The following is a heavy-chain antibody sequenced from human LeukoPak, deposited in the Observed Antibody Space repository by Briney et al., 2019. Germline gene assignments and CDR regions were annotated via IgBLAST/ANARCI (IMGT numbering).Heavy chain of an antibody. CDR2: TNPNSGGT. V-gene: IGHV1-2*02. J-gene: IGHJ4*02. CDR1: GYTFTGYY. Sequence: GASVKVSCKASGYTFTGYYMHWVRQAPGQGLEWMGWTNPNSGGTNYAQKFQGRVTMTRDTSISIAYMELSRLRSDDTAVYYCARVVTTVTTYFDYWGQGTLVTVSS. D-gene: IGHD4-11*01. CDR3: ARVVTTVTTYFDY.